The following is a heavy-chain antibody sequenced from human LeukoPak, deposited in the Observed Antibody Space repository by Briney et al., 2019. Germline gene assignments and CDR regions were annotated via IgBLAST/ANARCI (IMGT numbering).Heavy chain of an antibody. CDR1: GGSISSYY. Sequence: KPSETLSLTCTVSGGSISSYYWSWIRQPAGKGLEWVGRIYTSGSTNYNPSLKSRVTMSVDTSKNQFSLKLSSVTAADTAVYYCATQSPDQHAFDIWGQGTMVTVSS. CDR3: ATQSPDQHAFDI. CDR2: IYTSGST. J-gene: IGHJ3*02. V-gene: IGHV4-4*07.